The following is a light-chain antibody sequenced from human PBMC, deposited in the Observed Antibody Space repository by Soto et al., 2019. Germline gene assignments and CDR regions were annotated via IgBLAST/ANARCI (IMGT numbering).Light chain of an antibody. Sequence: EIVLTQSPATLSVSPGERATLSCRASQSVSSNLAWYQQKPGQAPRLLIYGASSRATGIPDRFSGSGSGTDFTLTISRLEPEDFAVYYCQQRSSWPRLSFGGGTKVDIK. CDR1: QSVSSN. CDR2: GAS. V-gene: IGKV3D-20*02. J-gene: IGKJ4*01. CDR3: QQRSSWPRLS.